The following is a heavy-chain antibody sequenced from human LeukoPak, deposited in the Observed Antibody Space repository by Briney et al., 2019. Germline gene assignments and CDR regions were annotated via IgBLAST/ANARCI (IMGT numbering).Heavy chain of an antibody. CDR3: ARTSHSGYMVRGVLYYGMDV. D-gene: IGHD3-10*01. V-gene: IGHV4-39*01. Sequence: KPSETLSLTCSVSGGSISGDGYHWGWIRRPPGKGLEWLGSVHYTGSTCYKTSLKSRLTVDMGTSRNQFSLRLSSVTAADTAVYYCARTSHSGYMVRGVLYYGMDVWGQGTTVTVSS. CDR2: VHYTGST. J-gene: IGHJ6*02. CDR1: GGSISGDGYH.